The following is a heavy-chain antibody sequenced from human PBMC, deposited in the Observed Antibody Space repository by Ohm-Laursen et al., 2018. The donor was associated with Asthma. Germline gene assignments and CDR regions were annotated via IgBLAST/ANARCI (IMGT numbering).Heavy chain of an antibody. CDR1: GYSFTSYW. J-gene: IGHJ4*02. V-gene: IGHV5-51*01. Sequence: GESLKISCKASGYSFTSYWIGWVRQMPGKGLEWMGIIYPHDSDTRYSPSFEGQVPISADKSITTAYLQWSSLKASDSAMYYCARPQSVRGGSGTYTPSYFDYWGQGALVTVSS. CDR3: ARPQSVRGGSGTYTPSYFDY. CDR2: IYPHDSDT. D-gene: IGHD3-10*01.